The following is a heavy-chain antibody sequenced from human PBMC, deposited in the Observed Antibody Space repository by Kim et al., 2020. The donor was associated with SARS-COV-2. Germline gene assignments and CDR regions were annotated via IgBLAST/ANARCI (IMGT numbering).Heavy chain of an antibody. J-gene: IGHJ3*02. D-gene: IGHD3-16*01. V-gene: IGHV3-7*01. Sequence: GGSLRLSCAASGFTFSSYWMSWIRQAPGKGLEWVASIKQDASVISYVDSVRGRFTISRDNAKNSLSLQMDSLRAEDTALSFCARPYRGGSFDIWGQGTMV. CDR3: ARPYRGGSFDI. CDR2: IKQDASVI. CDR1: GFTFSSYW.